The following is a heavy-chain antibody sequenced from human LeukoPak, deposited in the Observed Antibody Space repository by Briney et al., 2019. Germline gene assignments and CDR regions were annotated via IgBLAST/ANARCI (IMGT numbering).Heavy chain of an antibody. CDR2: ISLTGLT. CDR3: SRENGAFSPFGY. Sequence: SETLSLTCGVSGGSISNTNWWSWVRQPPGQGLEWIGEISLTGLTHCNPSLESRVTVSLDKSKNQLSLNLTSVTAADTAVYYCSRENGAFSPFGYWGQGTLVTVLS. V-gene: IGHV4-4*02. D-gene: IGHD2-8*01. CDR1: GGSISNTNW. J-gene: IGHJ4*02.